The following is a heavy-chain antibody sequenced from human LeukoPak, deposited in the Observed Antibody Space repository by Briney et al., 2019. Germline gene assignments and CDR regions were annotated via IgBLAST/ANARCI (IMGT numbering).Heavy chain of an antibody. Sequence: ASVKVSCKASGYTFTGYYIHWVRQAPGHGLEWMGWISPYIGGTNYAQKFQGRVTMTRDTSISTAYVELTRLTSDDTAVYYCAKKYHYDSSGYNGIDYWGQGTLVTVSS. CDR2: ISPYIGGT. CDR3: AKKYHYDSSGYNGIDY. CDR1: GYTFTGYY. D-gene: IGHD3-22*01. V-gene: IGHV1-2*02. J-gene: IGHJ4*02.